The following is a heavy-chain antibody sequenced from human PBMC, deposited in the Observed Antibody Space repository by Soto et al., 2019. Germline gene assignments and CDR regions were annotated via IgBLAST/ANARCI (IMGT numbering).Heavy chain of an antibody. CDR1: GGTFSSYA. V-gene: IGHV1-69*05. CDR3: ARGAGMNYYGSGSYDDAFDI. CDR2: IIPIFGTA. D-gene: IGHD3-10*01. Sequence: SVKVSCKASGGTFSSYAISWVREAPGQGLEWMGGIIPIFGTANYAQKFQGRVTITTDESTSTAYMELSSLRSEDTAVYYCARGAGMNYYGSGSYDDAFDIWGQGTMVTVSS. J-gene: IGHJ3*02.